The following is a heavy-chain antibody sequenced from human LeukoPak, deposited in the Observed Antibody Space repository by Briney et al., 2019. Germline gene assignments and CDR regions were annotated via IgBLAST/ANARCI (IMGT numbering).Heavy chain of an antibody. CDR2: IKQDGSEK. Sequence: PGGSLRLSCAASGFTFSSYWMSWVRQAPGKGLEWVANIKQDGSEKYYVDSVKGRFTISRDNAKNSLYLQMNSLKTEDTAVYYCTYSIVGATVDYWGQGTLVTVSS. D-gene: IGHD1-26*01. J-gene: IGHJ4*02. CDR3: TYSIVGATVDY. V-gene: IGHV3-7*03. CDR1: GFTFSSYW.